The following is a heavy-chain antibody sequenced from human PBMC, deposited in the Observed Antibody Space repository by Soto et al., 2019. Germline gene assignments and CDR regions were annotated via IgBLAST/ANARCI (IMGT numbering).Heavy chain of an antibody. J-gene: IGHJ4*02. CDR3: AHRVLRTVFGLVTTTAIYFDF. CDR2: MYWDDDK. V-gene: IGHV2-5*02. Sequence: QITLKESGPTVVKPTETLTLTCTFSGFSLTTRGVGVGWVRQAPGKAHEWLALMYWDDDKRYSTSLNSRLIITKDTSKNQVVLRMANVDPADTATYYCAHRVLRTVFGLVTTTAIYFDFWGPGTPVVVSS. D-gene: IGHD3-3*01. CDR1: GFSLTTRGVG.